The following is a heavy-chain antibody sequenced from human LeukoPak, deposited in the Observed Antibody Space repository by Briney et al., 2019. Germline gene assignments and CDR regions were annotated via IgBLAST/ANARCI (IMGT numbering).Heavy chain of an antibody. CDR1: GYTFTVYF. Sequence: ASVTVSCKASGYTFTVYFIHWVRQAPGQGLEWMGWINPNSGGTNYAQNFQGRVTMTRDTSISTAYMELSRLRSDDTAVYYCARETGTAGDRSWDYWGQGALVTVSS. D-gene: IGHD2-15*01. CDR3: ARETGTAGDRSWDY. CDR2: INPNSGGT. J-gene: IGHJ4*02. V-gene: IGHV1-2*02.